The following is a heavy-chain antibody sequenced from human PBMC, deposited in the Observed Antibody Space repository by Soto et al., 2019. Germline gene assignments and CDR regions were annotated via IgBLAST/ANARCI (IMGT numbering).Heavy chain of an antibody. J-gene: IGHJ3*02. CDR1: GFTFSDYY. Sequence: GGSLRLSCAASGFTFSDYYVSWIRQAPGKGLEWVSYISSSSSYTNYADSVKGRFTISRDNAKNSLYLQMNSLRAEDTAVYYCAREDVYYDSSGSQGDAFDIWGQGTMVTVSS. D-gene: IGHD3-22*01. CDR2: ISSSSSYT. CDR3: AREDVYYDSSGSQGDAFDI. V-gene: IGHV3-11*05.